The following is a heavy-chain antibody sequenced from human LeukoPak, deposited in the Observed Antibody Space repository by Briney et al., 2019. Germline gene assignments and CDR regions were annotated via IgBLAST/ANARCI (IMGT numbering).Heavy chain of an antibody. CDR3: AKDQAAFGDYDFDY. D-gene: IGHD4-17*01. CDR1: GFTFSSYG. J-gene: IGHJ4*02. Sequence: GGSLRLSCAASGFTFSSYGMHCVRQAPGKGLDWVAVISSDGSNTHYADSVKGRFTISRDNSKNTLSLQMDSLRADDTAVYYCAKDQAAFGDYDFDYWGQGTLVTVSP. CDR2: ISSDGSNT. V-gene: IGHV3-30*18.